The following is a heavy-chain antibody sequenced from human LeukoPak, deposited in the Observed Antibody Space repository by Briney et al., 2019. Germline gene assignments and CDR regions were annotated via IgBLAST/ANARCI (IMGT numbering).Heavy chain of an antibody. V-gene: IGHV4-39*01. J-gene: IGHJ5*02. CDR3: ATSPGVDYGGGHWFDP. CDR1: GGSIRSNNYY. Sequence: SETLSLTCTVSGGSIRSNNYYWGWIRQPPGKGLEWIGIISYGGSAHYNPSLKSRVTISVDTSKNQFSQKLRSVTAADTAVYYCATSPGVDYGGGHWFDPWGQGTLVTVSS. D-gene: IGHD4-23*01. CDR2: ISYGGSA.